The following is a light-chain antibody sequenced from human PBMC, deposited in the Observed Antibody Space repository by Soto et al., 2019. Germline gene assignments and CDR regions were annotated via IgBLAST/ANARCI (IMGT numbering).Light chain of an antibody. V-gene: IGKV3-11*01. Sequence: EIVLTQSPATLSLSPGERATLSCRASQSVGSSLAWYQQKPGQAPRLLIYDASNRATGIPARFSGGGSGTDFTLTINSLEPEDVAVYYCQQRVDWPLFTFGPGTKVHIK. CDR3: QQRVDWPLFT. CDR2: DAS. J-gene: IGKJ3*01. CDR1: QSVGSS.